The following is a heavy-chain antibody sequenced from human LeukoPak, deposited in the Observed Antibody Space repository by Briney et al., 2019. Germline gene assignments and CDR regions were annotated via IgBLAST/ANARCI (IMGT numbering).Heavy chain of an antibody. CDR3: ARDGGWGYYFDF. CDR2: IDTDDSTT. Sequence: PGRSLRLSCAASGFTFSSYEMNWVRQAPGKGLEWLSYIDTDDSTTYYADSVKGRFTISRDNAKNSLYLQMNSLRAEDTAVYYCARDGGWGYYFDFWGQGTLVTVSS. D-gene: IGHD6-19*01. J-gene: IGHJ4*02. CDR1: GFTFSSYE. V-gene: IGHV3-48*03.